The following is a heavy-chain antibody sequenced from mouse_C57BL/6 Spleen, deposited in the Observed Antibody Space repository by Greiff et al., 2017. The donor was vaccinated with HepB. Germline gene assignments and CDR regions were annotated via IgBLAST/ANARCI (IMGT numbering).Heavy chain of an antibody. J-gene: IGHJ1*03. V-gene: IGHV10-1*01. CDR3: VRHGLYYYGSSYWYFDV. CDR2: IRSKSNNYAT. CDR1: GFSFNTYA. Sequence: EVQLVESGGGLVQPKGSLKLSCAASGFSFNTYAMNWVRQAPGKGLEWVARIRSKSNNYATYYADSVKDRFTISRDDSESMLYLQMNNLKTEDTAMYYCVRHGLYYYGSSYWYFDVWGTGTTVTVSS. D-gene: IGHD1-1*01.